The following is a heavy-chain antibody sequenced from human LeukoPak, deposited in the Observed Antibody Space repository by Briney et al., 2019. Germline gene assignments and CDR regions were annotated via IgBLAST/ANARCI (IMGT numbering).Heavy chain of an antibody. J-gene: IGHJ3*02. CDR1: GFTFSSYE. D-gene: IGHD4/OR15-4a*01. CDR3: AREGDYGLSDAFDI. Sequence: TGGSLRLSCAASGFTFSSYEMNWVRQAPGKGLEWVSYISSSGNTIYYADSVKGRFTISRDNAKNSLYLQMNSLRAEDTAVYYCAREGDYGLSDAFDIWGQGRMVTVSS. V-gene: IGHV3-48*03. CDR2: ISSSGNTI.